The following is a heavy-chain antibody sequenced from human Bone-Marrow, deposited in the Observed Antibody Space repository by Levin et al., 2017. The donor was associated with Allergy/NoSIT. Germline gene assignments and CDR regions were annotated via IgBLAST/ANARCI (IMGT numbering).Heavy chain of an antibody. Sequence: KISCKASGGTFSSYTISWVRQAPGQGLEWMGRIIPILGIANYAQKFQGRVTITADKSTSTAYMELSSLRSEDTAVYYCARDLIPYFIVSPTGTLPGGYWGQGTLVTVSS. CDR3: ARDLIPYFIVSPTGTLPGGY. CDR1: GGTFSSYT. D-gene: IGHD3-16*01. J-gene: IGHJ4*02. CDR2: IIPILGIA. V-gene: IGHV1-69*04.